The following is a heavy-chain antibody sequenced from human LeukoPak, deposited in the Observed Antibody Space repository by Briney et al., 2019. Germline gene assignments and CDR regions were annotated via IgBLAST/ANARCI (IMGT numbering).Heavy chain of an antibody. CDR2: INPNSGGT. CDR1: GYTFSSYY. J-gene: IGHJ4*02. V-gene: IGHV1-2*04. D-gene: IGHD6-19*01. CDR3: ARSGSSGWYTPIHPLNN. Sequence: ASVKVSCKASGYTFSSYYMHWVRQAPGQGLEWMGWINPNSGGTNYAQKFQGWVTMTRDTSISTAYMELSRLRSDDTAVYYCARSGSSGWYTPIHPLNNWGQGTLVTVSS.